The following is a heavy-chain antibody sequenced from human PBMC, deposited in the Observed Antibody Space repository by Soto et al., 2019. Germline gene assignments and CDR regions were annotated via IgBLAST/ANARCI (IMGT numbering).Heavy chain of an antibody. J-gene: IGHJ4*02. CDR2: IIPIFGTA. CDR3: ARDNYYDSSGLFDY. CDR1: GGTFSSYA. V-gene: IGHV1-69*13. D-gene: IGHD3-22*01. Sequence: AVKVSCKASGGTFSSYAISWVRQAPGQGLEWMGGIIPIFGTANYAQKFQGRVTITADESTSTAYTELSSLRSEDTAVYYCARDNYYDSSGLFDYWGQGTLVTVSS.